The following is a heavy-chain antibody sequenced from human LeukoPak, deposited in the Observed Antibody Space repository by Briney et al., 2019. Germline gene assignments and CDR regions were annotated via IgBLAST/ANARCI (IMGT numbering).Heavy chain of an antibody. CDR3: ARAPTHYSSSSDFDY. Sequence: SVKVSCKASGGTFSSYAISWVRQAPGQGLEWMGRIIPILGIANYAQKFQGRVTITADKSTSTAYMELSSWRSEDTAVYHCARAPTHYSSSSDFDYWGQGTLVTVSS. V-gene: IGHV1-69*04. D-gene: IGHD6-6*01. CDR1: GGTFSSYA. CDR2: IIPILGIA. J-gene: IGHJ4*02.